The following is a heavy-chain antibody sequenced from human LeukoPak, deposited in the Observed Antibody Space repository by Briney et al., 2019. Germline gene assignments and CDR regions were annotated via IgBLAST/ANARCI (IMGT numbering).Heavy chain of an antibody. CDR1: GFTFSSYE. D-gene: IGHD3-10*01. J-gene: IGHJ6*02. CDR3: ARDSGSYVPYGMDV. V-gene: IGHV3-48*03. CDR2: ISSSGSTI. Sequence: PGGSLRLSCAASGFTFSSYEMNWVRQAPGKGLEWVSYISSSGSTIYYADSVKGRFTISRDNAKNSLYLQMNSLRAEDTAAYYCARDSGSYVPYGMDVWGQGTTVTVSS.